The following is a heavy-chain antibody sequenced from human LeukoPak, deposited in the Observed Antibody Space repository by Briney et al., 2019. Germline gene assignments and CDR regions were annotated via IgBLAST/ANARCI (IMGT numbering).Heavy chain of an antibody. CDR1: GFTFSRFW. J-gene: IGHJ3*02. V-gene: IGHV3-7*05. CDR2: IDQSGGRN. Sequence: GGSLRLSCAASGFTFSRFWMNWVRQAPGRGLEWVANIDQSGGRNNYVGSVKGRFTISRDNAKNSLFLEMSSLRADDTAVYFCARDVERGTFDIWSQGTTVTVSS. CDR3: ARDVERGTFDI. D-gene: IGHD6-13*01.